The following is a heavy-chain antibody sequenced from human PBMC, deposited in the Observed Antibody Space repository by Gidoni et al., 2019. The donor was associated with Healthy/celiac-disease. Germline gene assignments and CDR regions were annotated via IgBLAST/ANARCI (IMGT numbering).Heavy chain of an antibody. CDR1: GFSLSNARMG. CDR3: ARITMVRGVGNCDY. CDR2: IFSNDEK. Sequence: QVTLKESGPVLVTPTETLTLTCTVSGFSLSNARMGVSWIRQPPGKALEWLAHIFSNDEKSYSTSLKSRLTIAKDTSKSQVVLTMTNMDLVDTATYYCARITMVRGVGNCDYWGQGTLVTVSS. D-gene: IGHD3-10*01. J-gene: IGHJ4*02. V-gene: IGHV2-26*01.